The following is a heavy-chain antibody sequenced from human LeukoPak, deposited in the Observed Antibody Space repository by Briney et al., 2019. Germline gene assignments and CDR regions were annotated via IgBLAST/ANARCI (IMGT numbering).Heavy chain of an antibody. D-gene: IGHD2-2*01. J-gene: IGHJ5*02. Sequence: GGSLRLSCAASGFTFDDYAMHWVRQAPGKGLEWVSGISWNSGSIGYADSVKGRFTISRDNTKNSLYLQMNSLRAEDTALYYCAKGRDKYQLLSKNWFDPWGQGTLVTVSS. CDR2: ISWNSGSI. CDR1: GFTFDDYA. V-gene: IGHV3-9*01. CDR3: AKGRDKYQLLSKNWFDP.